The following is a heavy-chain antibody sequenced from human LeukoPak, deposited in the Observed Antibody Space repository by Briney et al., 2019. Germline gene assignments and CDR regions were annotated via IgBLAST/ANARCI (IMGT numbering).Heavy chain of an antibody. CDR3: AKDDSWAGDRYFDY. J-gene: IGHJ4*02. V-gene: IGHV3-30*18. CDR2: ISYDGSNK. CDR1: GFTFSSYG. Sequence: PGRSLRLSCAASGFTFSSYGMHWVRQAPGKGLEWVAVISYDGSNKYYADSVKGRFTISRDNSKNTLYLQMNSLRAEDTAVYYCAKDDSWAGDRYFDYWGQGNLVTVSS. D-gene: IGHD3-22*01.